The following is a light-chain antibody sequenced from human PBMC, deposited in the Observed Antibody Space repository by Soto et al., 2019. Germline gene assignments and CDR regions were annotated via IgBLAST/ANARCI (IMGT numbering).Light chain of an antibody. Sequence: DIVMTQSPDSLAVSLGERATINCKSSQSVLYSSNNKNYLAWYQQKPGKAPKLLIYAASTLQSGVPSRFSGSGSGTEFTLTISSLQPEDFATYYCQQLNSYPITFGQGTRLE. CDR2: AAS. J-gene: IGKJ5*01. V-gene: IGKV4-1*01. CDR1: QSVLYSSNNKNY. CDR3: QQLNSYPIT.